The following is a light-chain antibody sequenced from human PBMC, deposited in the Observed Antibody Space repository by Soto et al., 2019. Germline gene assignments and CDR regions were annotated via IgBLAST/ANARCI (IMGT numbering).Light chain of an antibody. V-gene: IGKV3-20*01. CDR1: RSVSNNY. CDR2: GAS. CDR3: QQYGSSRALT. Sequence: DIVLTQSPGTLSLSPGERATLSCRASRSVSNNYFAWFQQKPGQAPRLLIYGASSRASGTPDRFSGSGSGTDFTLTISRLEPEDFAVYYCQQYGSSRALTFGGGTKVEIK. J-gene: IGKJ4*01.